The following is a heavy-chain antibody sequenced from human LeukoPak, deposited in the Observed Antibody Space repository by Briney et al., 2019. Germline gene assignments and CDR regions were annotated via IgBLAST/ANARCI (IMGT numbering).Heavy chain of an antibody. D-gene: IGHD3-22*01. J-gene: IGHJ4*02. CDR2: IYYSGST. Sequence: PSETLSLTCTVSGGSISSGGYYWSWIRQHPGKGLEWIGYIYYSGSTYYNPSLKSRVTISVDTSKNQFSLKLSSVTAADTAVYYCARAVKDYYDSSGYYCDYWGQGTLVTVSS. CDR1: GGSISSGGYY. CDR3: ARAVKDYYDSSGYYCDY. V-gene: IGHV4-31*03.